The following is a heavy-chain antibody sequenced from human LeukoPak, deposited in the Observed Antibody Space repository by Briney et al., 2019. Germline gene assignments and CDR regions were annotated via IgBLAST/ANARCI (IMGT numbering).Heavy chain of an antibody. J-gene: IGHJ4*02. CDR1: GYTFTGYY. D-gene: IGHD2-2*01. V-gene: IGHV1-2*02. CDR3: ARIRYCGGISCYYIDY. Sequence: GASVKVSCKASGYTFTGYYMHWVRQAPGQGLEWMGWIDPNTDDSNYVQKFQGRVTMTRDTSISTACMELSRLRSDDTAFYYCARIRYCGGISCYYIDYWGQGTLVTVSA. CDR2: IDPNTDDS.